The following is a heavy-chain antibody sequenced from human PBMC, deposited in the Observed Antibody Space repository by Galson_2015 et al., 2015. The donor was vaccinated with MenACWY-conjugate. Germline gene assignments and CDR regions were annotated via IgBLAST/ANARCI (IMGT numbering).Heavy chain of an antibody. CDR2: IIPVFHTT. V-gene: IGHV1-69*13. CDR1: GHSFNTYS. CDR3: ARPGGDYEQRTFFDY. D-gene: IGHD4-17*01. Sequence: SVKVSCKASGHSFNTYSFNWIRQAPGQGPEWLGGIIPVFHTTDYAQRFQGRLTITADESTSTVYMELSSLRSDDTAIYYCARPGGDYEQRTFFDYWGQGTLVPVSS. J-gene: IGHJ4*02.